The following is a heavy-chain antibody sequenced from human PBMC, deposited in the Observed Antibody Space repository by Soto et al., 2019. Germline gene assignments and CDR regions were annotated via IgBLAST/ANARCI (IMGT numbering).Heavy chain of an antibody. CDR2: ISYDGSNK. V-gene: IGHV3-30*18. CDR1: GFTFSSYG. D-gene: IGHD1-1*01. Sequence: GGSLRLSCAASGFTFSSYGMHWVRQAPGKGLEWVAVISYDGSNKYYADSVKGRFTISRDNSKNTLYLQMNSLRAEDTAVYYCAKFPNTRIYYYYGMDVWGQGTTVTVSS. CDR3: AKFPNTRIYYYYGMDV. J-gene: IGHJ6*02.